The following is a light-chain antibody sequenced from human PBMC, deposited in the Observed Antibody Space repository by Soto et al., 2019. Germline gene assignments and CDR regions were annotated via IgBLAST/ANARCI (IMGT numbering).Light chain of an antibody. CDR1: SL. CDR2: EGS. V-gene: IGLV2-23*01. J-gene: IGLJ2*01. CDR3: CSDTGSSTVV. Sequence: QSALTQPPSVSGSPGQSITISCTGTSLVSWYQQHPGKAPKLMIYEGSQRPSGVSNRFSGSKSGNTASLTISGLQAEDEADYYCCSDTGSSTVVFGGGTKLTVL.